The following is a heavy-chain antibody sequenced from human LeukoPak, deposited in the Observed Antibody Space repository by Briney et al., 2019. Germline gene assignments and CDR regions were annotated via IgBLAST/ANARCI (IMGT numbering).Heavy chain of an antibody. J-gene: IGHJ4*02. D-gene: IGHD4-11*01. CDR2: VSDSGITK. CDR3: ARDDYTRY. V-gene: IGHV3-11*04. Sequence: KPGGSLRLSCAASGFTFSDYYLSWIRQAPGKGLDYISYVSDSGITKYYADSVKGRFTISRDNAKNTLYLQMNSLRAEDTAMYYCARDDYTRYWGQGTLVTVSS. CDR1: GFTFSDYY.